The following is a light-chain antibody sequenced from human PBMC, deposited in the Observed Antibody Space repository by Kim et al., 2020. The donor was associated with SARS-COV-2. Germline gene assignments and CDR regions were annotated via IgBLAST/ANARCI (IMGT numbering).Light chain of an antibody. V-gene: IGKV3-15*01. CDR3: QQYETWPT. CDR2: DAS. J-gene: IGKJ4*01. CDR1: QSVSSS. Sequence: LSVSPGESATLSCRASQSVSSSLAWYQHKPGQAPRLLISDASARATGVPARVSGSGSGTDFTLIINGLQADDSAIYYCQQYETWPTFGGGTKLEI.